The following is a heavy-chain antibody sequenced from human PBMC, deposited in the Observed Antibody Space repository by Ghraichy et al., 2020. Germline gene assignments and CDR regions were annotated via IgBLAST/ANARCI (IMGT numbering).Heavy chain of an antibody. V-gene: IGHV3-48*02. J-gene: IGHJ6*02. CDR3: ARASGWLNYYYYYGMDV. CDR2: ISSSSSTI. D-gene: IGHD6-19*01. CDR1: GFTFSSYS. Sequence: GGSLRLSCAASGFTFSSYSMNWVRQAPGKGLEWVSYISSSSSTIYYADSGKGRFTISRDNAKNSLYLQMNSLRDEDTAVYYCARASGWLNYYYYYGMDVWGQGTTVTVSS.